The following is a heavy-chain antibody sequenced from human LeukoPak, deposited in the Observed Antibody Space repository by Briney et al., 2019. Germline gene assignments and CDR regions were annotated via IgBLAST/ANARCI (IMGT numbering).Heavy chain of an antibody. CDR1: GFAFSGYG. J-gene: IGHJ6*02. CDR2: IWYDGRNK. CDR3: ARVLRSGYGMDV. Sequence: PGTSLRLSCAASGFAFSGYGMVWVRQAPGKGLEWVALIWYDGRNKYCADSVKGRFTVSRDNPKSTLYLQMDSLRVEDTAVYYCARVLRSGYGMDVWGQGTTVTVSS. V-gene: IGHV3-33*01.